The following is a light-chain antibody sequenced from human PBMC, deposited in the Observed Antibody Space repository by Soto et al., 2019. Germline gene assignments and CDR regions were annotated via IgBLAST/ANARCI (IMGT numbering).Light chain of an antibody. J-gene: IGKJ1*01. CDR3: QQYNTYPWT. Sequence: MTQSPATLSVSVGDRLTITCRASQRINSWLAWYQQKPGKAPKILIYKASSLESGVPSRFSGSASGTEFTLTISSLQPDDFATYYCQQYNTYPWTFGQGTKVEVK. CDR2: KAS. CDR1: QRINSW. V-gene: IGKV1-5*03.